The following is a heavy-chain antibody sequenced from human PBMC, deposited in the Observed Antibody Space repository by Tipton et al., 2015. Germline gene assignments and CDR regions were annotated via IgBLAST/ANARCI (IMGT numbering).Heavy chain of an antibody. CDR1: GDSVNSGNYY. CDR2: IFSGGST. D-gene: IGHD3-3*01. Sequence: TLSLTCTVSGDSVNSGNYYWSWIRQPPGKGLEWIGYIFSGGSTNSNPSVKSRVTIFLTSNKPLSLEMTSVTAAYTAIYYCARGQDENTLGEYYTHWGQGTLVTVSS. J-gene: IGHJ1*01. CDR3: ARGQDENTLGEYYTH. V-gene: IGHV4-61*01.